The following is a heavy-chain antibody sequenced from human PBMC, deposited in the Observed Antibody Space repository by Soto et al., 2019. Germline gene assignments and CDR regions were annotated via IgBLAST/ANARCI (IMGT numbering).Heavy chain of an antibody. J-gene: IGHJ4*02. Sequence: GASVKVSCKASGYTFTSYYMHWVRQAPGQGLEWMGIINPSGGSTSYAQKFQGRVTMTRDTSTSTVYMELSSLRSEDTAVYYCARGRPWIQLWLNGVTFDYWGQGTLVTVSS. CDR3: ARGRPWIQLWLNGVTFDY. D-gene: IGHD5-18*01. CDR2: INPSGGST. CDR1: GYTFTSYY. V-gene: IGHV1-46*01.